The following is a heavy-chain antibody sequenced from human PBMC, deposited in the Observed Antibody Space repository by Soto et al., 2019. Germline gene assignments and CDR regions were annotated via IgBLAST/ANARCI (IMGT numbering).Heavy chain of an antibody. J-gene: IGHJ4*02. CDR2: IIPFLGVT. CDR3: ARDWESTVSTWSFGAF. V-gene: IGHV1-69*08. D-gene: IGHD3-10*01. Sequence: QVQLVQSGAEVKKPGSSVKVSCKASGGTFSPYTVNWVRQAPGQGLEWMGRIIPFLGVTNYAQKFQARVTLTADTSTTTAYMELSGLRFEDTAVNYCARDWESTVSTWSFGAFWGRGTMVTVSS. CDR1: GGTFSPYT.